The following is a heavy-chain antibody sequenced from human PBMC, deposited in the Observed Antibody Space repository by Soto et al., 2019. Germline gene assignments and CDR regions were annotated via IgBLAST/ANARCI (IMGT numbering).Heavy chain of an antibody. CDR2: IYHSGST. V-gene: IGHV4-30-2*01. D-gene: IGHD3-10*01. Sequence: SSETLSLTCAVSGGSISSGGYSWSWIRQPPGKGLEWIGYIYHSGSTYYNPSLKSRVTISVDRSKNQFSLKLSSVTAADTAVYYCARNVLLWFGEMVWGQGTLVTVSS. CDR1: GGSISSGGYS. CDR3: ARNVLLWFGEMV. J-gene: IGHJ4*02.